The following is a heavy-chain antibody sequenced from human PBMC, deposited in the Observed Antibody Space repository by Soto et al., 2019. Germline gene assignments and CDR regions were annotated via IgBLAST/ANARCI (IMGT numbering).Heavy chain of an antibody. Sequence: GGSLRLSCAASGFTFSSYAMSWVRQAPGKGLEWVSAISGSGGSTYYADSVKGRFTISRDNSKNTLYLQMNSLRAEDTAVYYCAKSHYDFWSGYFSWFDPWGQGTLVTVSS. CDR1: GFTFSSYA. J-gene: IGHJ5*02. V-gene: IGHV3-23*01. CDR2: ISGSGGST. CDR3: AKSHYDFWSGYFSWFDP. D-gene: IGHD3-3*01.